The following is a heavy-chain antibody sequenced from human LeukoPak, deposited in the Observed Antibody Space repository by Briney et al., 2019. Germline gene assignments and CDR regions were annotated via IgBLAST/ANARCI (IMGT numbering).Heavy chain of an antibody. CDR3: ARATYYYDSSGYWTLEFDFDI. CDR1: DDSITMYY. D-gene: IGHD3-22*01. V-gene: IGHV4-38-2*02. J-gene: IGHJ3*02. CDR2: IYHSGST. Sequence: SETLSLTCSVSDDSITMYYWTWIRQPPGKGLEWIGSIYHSGSTYYNASLKSRVTISVDTSKNQFSLKLSSVTAADTAVYYCARATYYYDSSGYWTLEFDFDIWGQGTMVTVSS.